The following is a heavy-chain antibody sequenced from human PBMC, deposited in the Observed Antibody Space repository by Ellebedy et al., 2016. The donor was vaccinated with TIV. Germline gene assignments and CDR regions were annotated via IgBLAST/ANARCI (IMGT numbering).Heavy chain of an antibody. Sequence: AASVKVSCKVSGYNLVALSIHWVRQAPGKGLEWMGGFAAEDGETIYAQKSQGRITMNEDTSTDTAYMEMSSLRSEETAVYYCACATPQGSYLAEYFQNWGQGTLVTVSS. J-gene: IGHJ1*01. D-gene: IGHD1-26*01. CDR3: ACATPQGSYLAEYFQN. CDR2: FAAEDGET. CDR1: GYNLVALS. V-gene: IGHV1-24*01.